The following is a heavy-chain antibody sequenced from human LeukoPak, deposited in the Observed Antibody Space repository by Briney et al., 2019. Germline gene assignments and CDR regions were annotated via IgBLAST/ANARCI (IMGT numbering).Heavy chain of an antibody. CDR3: ARVRIPDGIVGATAMDY. J-gene: IGHJ4*02. Sequence: GGPLRLSCGASRLTFSSYGMHWVRRARGKGGEGVAVIGYEGSNKYYGDSVGGRFTISRDNSKNTLYLQVNSLRDEDTAVYYCARVRIPDGIVGATAMDYWGERTLGTVSS. CDR1: RLTFSSYG. CDR2: IGYEGSNK. D-gene: IGHD1-26*01. V-gene: IGHV3-33*01.